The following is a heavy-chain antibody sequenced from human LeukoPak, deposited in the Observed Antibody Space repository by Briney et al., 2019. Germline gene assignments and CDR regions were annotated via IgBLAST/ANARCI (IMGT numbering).Heavy chain of an antibody. D-gene: IGHD5-12*01. J-gene: IGHJ4*02. V-gene: IGHV4-39*01. Sequence: SETLSLTCTVSGGSISITSYYWGWIRQPPGKGLEWIGSIYKSGSTYYNPSLKSRVTISVDTSKNQFSLKLSSVTAADTAVYYCARAGWLRSKANANWGQGTLVTVSS. CDR2: IYKSGST. CDR1: GGSISITSYY. CDR3: ARAGWLRSKANAN.